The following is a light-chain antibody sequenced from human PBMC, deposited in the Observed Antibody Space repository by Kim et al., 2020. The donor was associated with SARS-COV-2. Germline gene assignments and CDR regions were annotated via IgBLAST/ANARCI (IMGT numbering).Light chain of an antibody. V-gene: IGLV3-9*01. J-gene: IGLJ3*02. CDR3: QVWDSSSWV. CDR1: NIGNAN. CDR2: RDS. Sequence: VALGQTARIPCGGNNIGNANVFWYLRKPGQAPVLVMYRDSIRPSGIPGRFSGSNSGNTATLTINTAQAEDEADYYCQVWDSSSWVFGGGTQLTVL.